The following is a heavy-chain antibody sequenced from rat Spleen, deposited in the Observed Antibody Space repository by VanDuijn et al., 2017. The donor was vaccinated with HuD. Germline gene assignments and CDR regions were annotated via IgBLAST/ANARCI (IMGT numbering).Heavy chain of an antibody. D-gene: IGHD4-3*01. Sequence: EVQLVESGGDLVQPGRSLKLSCAASGFTFRNYDMAWVRQAPTKGLEWVASISPSGGATYYRDSVKGRFTVSRDNTKSTLYRQMDSLRSEDTAPYYCARHDTSGYSNWFAYWGQGTLVTVSS. J-gene: IGHJ3*01. V-gene: IGHV5-25*01. CDR1: GFTFRNYD. CDR2: ISPSGGAT. CDR3: ARHDTSGYSNWFAY.